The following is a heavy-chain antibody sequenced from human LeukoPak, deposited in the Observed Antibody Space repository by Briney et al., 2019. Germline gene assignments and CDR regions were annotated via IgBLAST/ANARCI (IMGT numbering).Heavy chain of an antibody. Sequence: PSETLSLTCTASGGSISSYYRSWVRQPPGKGLEWLGYINHSGATNYNPSFKNGVTISEETSKKQFSLKVSSGPPADPTVYYWAGCSGSSFVGLFVYWGGGTVVSVP. CDR3: AGCSGSSFVGLFVY. J-gene: IGHJ4*02. CDR1: GGSISSYY. V-gene: IGHV4-59*08. CDR2: INHSGAT. D-gene: IGHD6-13*01.